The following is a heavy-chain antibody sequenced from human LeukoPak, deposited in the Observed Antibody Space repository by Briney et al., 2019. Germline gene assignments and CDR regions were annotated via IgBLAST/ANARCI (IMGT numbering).Heavy chain of an antibody. D-gene: IGHD6-19*01. CDR2: NSSSGNT. J-gene: IGHJ4*02. CDR1: GGSISLYY. Sequence: PSETLSLTCTVSGGSISLYYWTWTRQSPGKGLVWIGYNSSSGNTNYNPSLKSRVTTSVDMSKNQFSLRLSSVTAADTAVYYCARAGSGWSFDYWGQGTLVTVSS. V-gene: IGHV4-59*01. CDR3: ARAGSGWSFDY.